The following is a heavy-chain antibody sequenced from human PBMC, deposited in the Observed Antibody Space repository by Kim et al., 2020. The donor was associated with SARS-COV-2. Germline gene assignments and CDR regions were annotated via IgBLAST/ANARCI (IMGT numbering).Heavy chain of an antibody. D-gene: IGHD2-2*01. Sequence: YAHAVKGRFTSSRDSAKNTVHLQMSSLRAEDTAVYYCLVIVITATYSGDYWGQGTLVTVSS. CDR3: LVIVITATYSGDY. J-gene: IGHJ4*02. V-gene: IGHV3-74*01.